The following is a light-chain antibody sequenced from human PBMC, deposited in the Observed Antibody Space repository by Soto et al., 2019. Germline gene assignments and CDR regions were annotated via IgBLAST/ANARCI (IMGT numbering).Light chain of an antibody. V-gene: IGKV3-11*01. CDR3: QQYKTYSGT. J-gene: IGKJ1*01. Sequence: EIVLTPSPATLSLSPGERATLSCRASQSVSSYLAWYQQKPGQAPRLLIYDASNRATGIPARFSGSGSGTDFTLTISSLQPDDVATYFCQQYKTYSGTFGQGTKVDI. CDR2: DAS. CDR1: QSVSSY.